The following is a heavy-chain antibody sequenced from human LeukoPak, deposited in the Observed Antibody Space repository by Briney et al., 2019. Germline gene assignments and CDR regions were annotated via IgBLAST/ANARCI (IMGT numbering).Heavy chain of an antibody. V-gene: IGHV3-23*01. D-gene: IGHD2-15*01. CDR3: AKGRTPDY. Sequence: GGSLRLSCAASGFTFDEYGMSWVRQAPGKGLEWVSALSGSGGSTFYAASVKGRFTISRDNSNNTLYLQMNSLRAEDTAVYYCAKGRTPDYWGQGTLVTVSS. CDR1: GFTFDEYG. J-gene: IGHJ4*02. CDR2: LSGSGGST.